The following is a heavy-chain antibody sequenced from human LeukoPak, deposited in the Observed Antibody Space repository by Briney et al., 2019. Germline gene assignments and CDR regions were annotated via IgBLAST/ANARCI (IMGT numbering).Heavy chain of an antibody. J-gene: IGHJ4*02. CDR3: ARAAQYQLPVQIVFEYYFDY. D-gene: IGHD2-2*01. CDR1: GFTFSSYE. Sequence: GGSLRLSCAASGFTFSSYEMNWVRQAPGKGLEWVSYISSSGSTIYYADSVKGRFTISRDNAKNSLYLQMNSLRAEDTVVYYCARAAQYQLPVQIVFEYYFDYWGQGTLVTVSS. V-gene: IGHV3-48*03. CDR2: ISSSGSTI.